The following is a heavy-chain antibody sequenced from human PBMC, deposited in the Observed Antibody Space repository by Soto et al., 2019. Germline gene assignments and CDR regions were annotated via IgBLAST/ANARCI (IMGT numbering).Heavy chain of an antibody. Sequence: GGSLRLSCAASGFTFSSYSMNWVRQAPGKGLEWVSSISSSSSYIYYADSVKGRFTISRDNAKNSLYLQMNSLRAEDTAVYYCAGPPTTVTRRYYYYYMDVWGKGTTVTVSS. CDR1: GFTFSSYS. D-gene: IGHD4-17*01. CDR2: ISSSSSYI. CDR3: AGPPTTVTRRYYYYYMDV. J-gene: IGHJ6*03. V-gene: IGHV3-21*01.